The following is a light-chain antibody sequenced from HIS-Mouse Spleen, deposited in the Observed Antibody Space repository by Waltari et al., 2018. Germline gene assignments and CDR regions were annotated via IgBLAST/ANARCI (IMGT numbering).Light chain of an antibody. CDR2: KVS. CDR1: QSLVHSDGNTY. Sequence: DVVMTQSPLSLPVTLGQPASISCRSSQSLVHSDGNTYLNWFHQRPGQTPRRLISKVSNRDSGGPDRFSGSGSGTDFTLKISRVEAEDVGVYYCMQGTHWPPTFGQGTKVEIK. V-gene: IGKV2-30*02. CDR3: MQGTHWPPT. J-gene: IGKJ1*01.